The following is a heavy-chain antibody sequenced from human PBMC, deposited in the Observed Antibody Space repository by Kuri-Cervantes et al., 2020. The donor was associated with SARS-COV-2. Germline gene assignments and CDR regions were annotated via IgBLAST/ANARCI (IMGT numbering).Heavy chain of an antibody. Sequence: ESLKISCAVYGGSFSRYYWSWMRQPPGKGLEWIGNIHYSGSTNYNNSLDSRVTISVDTSKNQLSLRLSSVTAADTAVYYCGRLGATKGSHYYGVDVWGQGTTVTVSS. V-gene: IGHV4-59*01. CDR2: IHYSGST. CDR3: GRLGATKGSHYYGVDV. D-gene: IGHD1-26*01. CDR1: GGSFSRYY. J-gene: IGHJ6*02.